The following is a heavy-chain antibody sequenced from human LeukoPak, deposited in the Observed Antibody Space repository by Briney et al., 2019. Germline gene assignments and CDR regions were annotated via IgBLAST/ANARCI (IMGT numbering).Heavy chain of an antibody. D-gene: IGHD3-22*01. CDR3: ARFYYDSSGLPLH. CDR2: IYYSGST. V-gene: IGHV4-39*07. Sequence: PSETLSLTCTVSGGSISSSSYYWGWIRQPPGKGLEWIGSIYYSGSTYYNPSLKSRVTISVDTSKNQFSLKLSSVTAADTAVYYCARFYYDSSGLPLHWGQGTLVTVSS. J-gene: IGHJ4*02. CDR1: GGSISSSSYY.